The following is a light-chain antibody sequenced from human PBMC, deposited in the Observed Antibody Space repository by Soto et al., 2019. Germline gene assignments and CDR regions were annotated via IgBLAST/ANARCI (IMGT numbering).Light chain of an antibody. CDR1: QSVSSNY. Sequence: EIVLTQSPGTLSLSPGERASLSCRASQSVSSNYLAWYQQKSGQAPSLLIYDVSRRATGIPERFSGSWSGTDFTLIISRLEPEDVAVYYCQQYGSSPRTFGQGTKVEIK. CDR2: DVS. CDR3: QQYGSSPRT. V-gene: IGKV3-20*01. J-gene: IGKJ1*01.